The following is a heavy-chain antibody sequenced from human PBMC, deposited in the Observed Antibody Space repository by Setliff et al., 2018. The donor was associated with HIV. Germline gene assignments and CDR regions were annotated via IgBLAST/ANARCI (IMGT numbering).Heavy chain of an antibody. V-gene: IGHV3-30*09. D-gene: IGHD6-25*01. J-gene: IGHJ5*02. Sequence: GGSLRLSCAVSGFTFSSYAMHWVRQAPGKVLEWVAVIRSDGSNRDYADSVKGRFAISRDNSKNTLYLQMDNLRAEDTAVYYCARDFQGLQAGWFGPWGQGVQVTVSS. CDR3: ARDFQGLQAGWFGP. CDR2: IRSDGSNR. CDR1: GFTFSSYA.